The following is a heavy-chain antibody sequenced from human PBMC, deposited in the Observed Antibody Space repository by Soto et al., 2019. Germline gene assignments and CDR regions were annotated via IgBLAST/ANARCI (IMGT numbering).Heavy chain of an antibody. CDR2: ISAYSGNT. Sequence: ASVKVSCKASGYTFTSYSISWVRQAPGQGLEWMGWISAYSGNTNYAQKLQGRVTMTTDTSTSTAYMELRSLRSDDTAVYYCARGHDILTGYYLNDYWGQGTLVTVSS. V-gene: IGHV1-18*01. D-gene: IGHD3-9*01. J-gene: IGHJ4*02. CDR3: ARGHDILTGYYLNDY. CDR1: GYTFTSYS.